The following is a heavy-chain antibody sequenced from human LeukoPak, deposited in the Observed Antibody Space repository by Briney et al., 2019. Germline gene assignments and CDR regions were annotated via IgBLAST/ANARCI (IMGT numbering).Heavy chain of an antibody. V-gene: IGHV3-30*18. CDR1: GFTFSSYG. D-gene: IGHD3-3*01. CDR3: AKERFTIFGVVKGNYFDY. CDR2: ISYGGSNK. J-gene: IGHJ4*02. Sequence: GGSLRLSCAASGFTFSSYGMHWVRQAPGKGLEWVAVISYGGSNKYYADSVKGRFTISRDNSKNTLYLQMNSLRAEDTAVYYCAKERFTIFGVVKGNYFDYWGQGTLVTVSS.